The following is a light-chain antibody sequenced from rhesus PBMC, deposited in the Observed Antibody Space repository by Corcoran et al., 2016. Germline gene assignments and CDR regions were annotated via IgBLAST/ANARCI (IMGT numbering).Light chain of an antibody. CDR1: QSISSW. J-gene: IGKJ1*01. V-gene: IGKV1-22*01. CDR3: LQYSSSPWT. CDR2: KAS. Sequence: DIQMTQSPSSLSASVGDTVTITCRASQSISSWLDWYQQKPGKAPKLLIYKASSVQSGVPSRFSVSGSGTDFTFTYSSLQPADFATYYCLQYSSSPWTFGQGTKVEIK.